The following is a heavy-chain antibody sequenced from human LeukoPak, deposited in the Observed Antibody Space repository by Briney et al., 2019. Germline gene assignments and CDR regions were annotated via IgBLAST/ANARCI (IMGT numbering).Heavy chain of an antibody. D-gene: IGHD6-19*01. Sequence: ECMGCINPNSGGTNYAQKFQGRVTMTRDTSISTAYMELSRLRSDDTAVYYCARAVAGALDYWGQGTLVTVSS. V-gene: IGHV1-2*02. CDR3: ARAVAGALDY. CDR2: INPNSGGT. J-gene: IGHJ4*02.